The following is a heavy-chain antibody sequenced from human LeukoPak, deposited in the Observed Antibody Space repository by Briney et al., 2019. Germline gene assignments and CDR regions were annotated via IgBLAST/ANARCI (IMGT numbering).Heavy chain of an antibody. CDR3: TRAAGITGTSRDNWFDP. CDR1: GFTFTSYA. D-gene: IGHD1/OR15-1a*01. CDR2: IWHDGNRK. Sequence: GGSLRLSCAASGFTFTSYAMNWVRQAPGKGLEWVASIWHDGNRKYHADSVEGRFTISKDNSKNTVYVQMNSLRADDTAVYYCTRAAGITGTSRDNWFDPWGQGTLVIVSS. J-gene: IGHJ5*02. V-gene: IGHV3-33*08.